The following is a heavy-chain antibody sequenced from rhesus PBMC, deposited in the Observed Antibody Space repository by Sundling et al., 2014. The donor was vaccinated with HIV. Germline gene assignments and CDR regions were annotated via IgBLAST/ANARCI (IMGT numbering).Heavy chain of an antibody. V-gene: IGHV4-93*01. CDR1: GGSISSNNW. CDR2: IYGSGGST. D-gene: IGHD6-13*01. CDR3: VRGTYSSWFY. Sequence: QVQLQESGPAVVKPSETLSLTCAVSGGSISSNNWWNWIRQSPGKGLEWIGGIYGSGGSTDYNPSLKSRVTISKDTSKNQFSLKLSSVTAADTAVYYCVRGTYSSWFYWGQGVLVTVSS. J-gene: IGHJ4*01.